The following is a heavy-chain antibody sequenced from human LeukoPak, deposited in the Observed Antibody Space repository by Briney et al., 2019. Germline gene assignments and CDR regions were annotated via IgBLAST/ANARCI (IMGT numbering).Heavy chain of an antibody. V-gene: IGHV3-66*01. Sequence: GGSLRLSCAASGFTVSSNYMSRVRQAPGKGLEWVSVIYSGGSTYYADSVKGRFTISRDNSKNTLYLQMNSLRAEDTAVYYCARDKGYGGNSALDYWGQGTLVTVSS. CDR2: IYSGGST. CDR3: ARDKGYGGNSALDY. J-gene: IGHJ4*02. CDR1: GFTVSSNY. D-gene: IGHD4-23*01.